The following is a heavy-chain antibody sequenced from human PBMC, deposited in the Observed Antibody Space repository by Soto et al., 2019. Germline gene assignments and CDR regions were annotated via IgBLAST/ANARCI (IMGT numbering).Heavy chain of an antibody. V-gene: IGHV3-7*03. CDR2: IKEDGSEK. D-gene: IGHD4-17*01. CDR3: ASHPPRSDYKKYATTY. Sequence: GGSLRLSCVVSGFTFSNYWMSWVRQDPGKGLEWVANIKEDGSEKYYMDSVKGRFTISRDNAKNSLYLQMNSLRAEDTAVYYCASHPPRSDYKKYATTYWGQGTLVTVSS. CDR1: GFTFSNYW. J-gene: IGHJ4*02.